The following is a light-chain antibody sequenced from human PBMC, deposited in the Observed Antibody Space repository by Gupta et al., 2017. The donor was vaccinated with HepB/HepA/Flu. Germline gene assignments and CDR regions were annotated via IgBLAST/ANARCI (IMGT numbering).Light chain of an antibody. CDR1: QSVGKF. J-gene: IGKJ4*01. CDR3: LQRSSWLT. CDR2: DAS. Sequence: EILLTQSPAALSLSPGERATLSCRASQSVGKFLVWYQQKPGQAPRLLISDASNRATGIPARFSGRGSGTDFTLTISSLEPEDFAVYYCLQRSSWLTFGGGTRVEIK. V-gene: IGKV3-11*01.